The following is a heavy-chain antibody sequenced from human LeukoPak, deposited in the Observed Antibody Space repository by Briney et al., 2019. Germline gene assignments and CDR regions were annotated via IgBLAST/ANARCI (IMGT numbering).Heavy chain of an antibody. CDR1: GFTFSSYS. Sequence: PGGSLRLSCAASGFTFSSYSMNWVRQAPGKGLEWVSSITSSSSKISYTDSVKGRFTISRDNAKNSLFLQMNSLRAEDTAVYYCARGGVLTINWFDPWGQGTLVTVSS. CDR3: ARGGVLTINWFDP. J-gene: IGHJ5*02. CDR2: ITSSSSKI. D-gene: IGHD2-8*01. V-gene: IGHV3-21*01.